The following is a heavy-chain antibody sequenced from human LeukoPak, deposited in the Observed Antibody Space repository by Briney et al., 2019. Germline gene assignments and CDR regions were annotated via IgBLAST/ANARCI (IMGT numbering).Heavy chain of an antibody. D-gene: IGHD3-10*01. J-gene: IGHJ6*04. V-gene: IGHV3-30*03. Sequence: GGSLRLSCAASGFTFSSYGMHWVRQAPGKALVWVAVISHDGSNKYYADSVKGRFTISRDNSKNTLYLQMNSLRAEDTAVYYCATDQAVRGLIYYYYYCMDVWGKGSTVTVSS. CDR3: ATDQAVRGLIYYYYYCMDV. CDR2: ISHDGSNK. CDR1: GFTFSSYG.